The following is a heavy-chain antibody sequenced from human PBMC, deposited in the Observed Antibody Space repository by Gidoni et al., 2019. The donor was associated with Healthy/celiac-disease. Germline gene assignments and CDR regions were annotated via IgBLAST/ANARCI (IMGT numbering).Heavy chain of an antibody. CDR2: IIPILGIA. Sequence: QVQLVQSGAEVKKHGSSVKVPCKASGGTFSSYTISWVRQAPGQGLEWMGRIIPILGIANYAQKFQGRVTITADKSTSTAYMELSSLRSEDTAVYYCARVTRYCSSTSCYAAFDIWGQGTMVTVSS. J-gene: IGHJ3*02. D-gene: IGHD2-2*01. CDR1: GGTFSSYT. CDR3: ARVTRYCSSTSCYAAFDI. V-gene: IGHV1-69*02.